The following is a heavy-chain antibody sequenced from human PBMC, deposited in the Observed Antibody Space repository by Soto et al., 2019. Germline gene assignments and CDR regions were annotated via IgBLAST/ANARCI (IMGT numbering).Heavy chain of an antibody. CDR1: GFTLSNIG. D-gene: IGHD2-21*01. J-gene: IGHJ4*02. CDR3: AKESGGERYAAYFDL. CDR2: ISAGGNTK. Sequence: QVQLVESGGGVVQPGTSLRLACAASGFTLSNIGMQWVRQAPGKGLERVAVISAGGNTKYYADSVKGRFTISRDNSKNALLLQMNGLRTEDTAVYYCAKESGGERYAAYFDLWGQGTLVTVSA. V-gene: IGHV3-30*18.